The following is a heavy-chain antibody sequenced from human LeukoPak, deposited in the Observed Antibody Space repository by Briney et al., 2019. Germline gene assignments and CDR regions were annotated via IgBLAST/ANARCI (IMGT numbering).Heavy chain of an antibody. J-gene: IGHJ6*02. D-gene: IGHD2-2*01. CDR2: IYYSGST. V-gene: IGHV4-59*08. CDR3: ARHPRYCSSTSCYVYYYYGMDV. Sequence: KPSETLSLTCTVSGDSVSSYYWSWIRQPPGKGLEWIGYIYYSGSTNYNPSLKSRVTISVDTSKNQFSLKLSSVTAADTAVYYCARHPRYCSSTSCYVYYYYGMDVWGQGTTVTVSS. CDR1: GDSVSSYY.